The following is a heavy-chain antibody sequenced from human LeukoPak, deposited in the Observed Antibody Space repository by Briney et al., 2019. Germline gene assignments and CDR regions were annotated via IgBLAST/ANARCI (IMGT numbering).Heavy chain of an antibody. CDR2: ISYDGSNK. Sequence: PGGSLRLSCAASGFTFSSYAMHWVGQAPGKGLEWVAVISYDGSNKYYADSVKGRFTISRDNSKNTLYLQMNSLRAEDTAVYYCARGSGDWGQGTLVTVSA. D-gene: IGHD7-27*01. J-gene: IGHJ4*02. V-gene: IGHV3-30-3*01. CDR3: ARGSGD. CDR1: GFTFSSYA.